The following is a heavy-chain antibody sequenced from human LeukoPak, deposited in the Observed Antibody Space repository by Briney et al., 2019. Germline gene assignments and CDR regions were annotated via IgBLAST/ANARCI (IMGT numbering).Heavy chain of an antibody. J-gene: IGHJ4*02. CDR2: IYYSGTT. CDR1: GGSISGYY. V-gene: IGHV4-59*08. CDR3: ARHRKYDDSAYYDDY. Sequence: SETLSLTCTVSGGSISGYYWSWIWQYPGKGLEWIGYIYYSGTTHYNPSPKSRITMSVDTSKNQFSLKVSSVTAADTAVYYCARHRKYDDSAYYDDYWGQGTLVTVSS. D-gene: IGHD3-22*01.